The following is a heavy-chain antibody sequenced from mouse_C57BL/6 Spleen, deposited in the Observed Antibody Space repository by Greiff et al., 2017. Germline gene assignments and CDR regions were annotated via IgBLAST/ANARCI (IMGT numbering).Heavy chain of an antibody. V-gene: IGHV1-64*01. CDR1: GYTFTSYW. CDR3: ARGGYYDFYFDY. D-gene: IGHD2-4*01. Sequence: QVQLQQPGAELVKPGASVKLSCKASGYTFTSYWMHWVKQRPGQGLEWIGMIHPNSGSTNYNEKFKSKATLTVDKSSSTASMQLSSLTSEDSAVYYCARGGYYDFYFDYWGQGTTLTVSS. J-gene: IGHJ2*01. CDR2: IHPNSGST.